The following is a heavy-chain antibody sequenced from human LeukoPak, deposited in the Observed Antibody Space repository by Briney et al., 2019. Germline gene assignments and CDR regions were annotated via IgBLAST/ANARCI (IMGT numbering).Heavy chain of an antibody. CDR2: IWYDGSNK. D-gene: IGHD2-8*01. CDR3: GRRRGMGSLDY. Sequence: GRSLRLSCAASGFTFSSYGMHWVRQAPGKGLEWVAVIWYDGSNKYYADSVKGRFTISRDNAKNSLYLQMNSLRAEDTAVYCCGRRRGMGSLDYWGQGTLVTVSS. J-gene: IGHJ4*02. V-gene: IGHV3-33*01. CDR1: GFTFSSYG.